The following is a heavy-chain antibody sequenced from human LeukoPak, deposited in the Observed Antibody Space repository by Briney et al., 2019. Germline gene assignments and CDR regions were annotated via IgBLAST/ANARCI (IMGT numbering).Heavy chain of an antibody. CDR2: ISAYNGNT. CDR3: AREVDYYDSSGYSRPAFDI. CDR1: GYTFTGYY. V-gene: IGHV1-18*04. Sequence: GASVKVSCKASGYTFTGYYMHWVRQAPGQGLEWMGWISAYNGNTNYAQKLQGRVTMTTDTSTSTAYMELRSLRSDDTAVYYCAREVDYYDSSGYSRPAFDIWGQGTMVTVSS. D-gene: IGHD3-22*01. J-gene: IGHJ3*02.